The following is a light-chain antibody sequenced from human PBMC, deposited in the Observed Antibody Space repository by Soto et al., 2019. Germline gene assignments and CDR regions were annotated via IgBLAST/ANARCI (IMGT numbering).Light chain of an antibody. J-gene: IGLJ2*01. CDR1: SSDVGGYNY. V-gene: IGLV2-14*01. CDR2: EVS. CDR3: SSYTSIITLV. Sequence: QSALTQPASVSGSPGQSITISCTGTSSDVGGYNYVSWYQQHPGKAPKLMIYEVSYRPSGVSNRFSGSKSGNTASRTISGLQTEDEADYYFSSYTSIITLVFGGGTKLTV.